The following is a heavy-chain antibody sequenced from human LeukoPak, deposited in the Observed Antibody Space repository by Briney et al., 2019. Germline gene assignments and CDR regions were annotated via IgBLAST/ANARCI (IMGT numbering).Heavy chain of an antibody. CDR3: ARRNVQDAFDI. Sequence: SETLSLTCTVSGGSISSYYWSWIRQPPGKGLEWIAYIYHSGSTNYNPSLKSRVTISVDTSKNQFSLKLSSVTAADTAVYYCARRNVQDAFDIWGQGTMVTVSS. J-gene: IGHJ3*02. V-gene: IGHV4-59*08. CDR1: GGSISSYY. CDR2: IYHSGST. D-gene: IGHD2-8*01.